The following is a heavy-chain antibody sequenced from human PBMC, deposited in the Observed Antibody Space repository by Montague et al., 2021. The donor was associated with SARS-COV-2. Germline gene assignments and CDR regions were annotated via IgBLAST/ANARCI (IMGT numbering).Heavy chain of an antibody. Sequence: SGAEVKKPGESLRLSCAASGFIFSSYEMNWVRQAPGKGLEWVSYISNSGDTKYYADSVKGRFTISRDNAKNSLYLQMSSLRAEDTAVYYCARAGEDYYYDSSGFLYWGQGILVTVSS. CDR3: ARAGEDYYYDSSGFLY. J-gene: IGHJ4*02. CDR1: GFIFSSYE. CDR2: ISNSGDTK. D-gene: IGHD3-22*01. V-gene: IGHV3-48*03.